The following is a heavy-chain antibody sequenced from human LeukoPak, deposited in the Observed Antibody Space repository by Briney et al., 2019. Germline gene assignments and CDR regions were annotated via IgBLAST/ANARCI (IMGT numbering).Heavy chain of an antibody. J-gene: IGHJ4*02. CDR1: GYTLTELS. CDR2: FDPEDGET. D-gene: IGHD1-26*01. V-gene: IGHV1-24*01. Sequence: ASVKVSCKVSGYTLTELSMHWVRQAPGKGLEWMGGFDPEDGETIYAQKFQGRVTMIEDTSTDTAYMELSSLRSEDTAVYYCATPSPGGSGSYLFGYWGQGTLVTVSS. CDR3: ATPSPGGSGSYLFGY.